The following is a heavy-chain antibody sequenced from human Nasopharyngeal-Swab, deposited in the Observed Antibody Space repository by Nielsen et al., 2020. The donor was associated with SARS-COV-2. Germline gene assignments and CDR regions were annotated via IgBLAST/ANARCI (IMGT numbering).Heavy chain of an antibody. CDR2: VYYSGRT. Sequence: SETLSLTCRVPGGSISSSSSYWGWMRQPPGRGLEWIGSVYYSGRTYSSPSLQSRVTISEATSTNHFSLKLRSVTAADPAVYDCARPGVDISAGASGGCFDYWGQGTLVTVSS. CDR1: GGSISSSSSY. V-gene: IGHV4-39*01. J-gene: IGHJ4*02. CDR3: ARPGVDISAGASGGCFDY. D-gene: IGHD3-9*01.